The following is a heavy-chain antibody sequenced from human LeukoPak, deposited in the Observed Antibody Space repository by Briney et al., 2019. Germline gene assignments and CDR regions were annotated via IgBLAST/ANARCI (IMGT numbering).Heavy chain of an antibody. V-gene: IGHV1-2*02. D-gene: IGHD6-13*01. CDR2: INPNSGGT. J-gene: IGHJ4*02. Sequence: ASVKVSCKASGYTFTGYYMHWVRQAPGQGLEWMGWINPNSGGTNYAQKFQGRVTMTRDTSISTAYMELSRLRSDDTAVYYCARAQQQLVRKGKVFDYWGQGTLVTVSS. CDR1: GYTFTGYY. CDR3: ARAQQQLVRKGKVFDY.